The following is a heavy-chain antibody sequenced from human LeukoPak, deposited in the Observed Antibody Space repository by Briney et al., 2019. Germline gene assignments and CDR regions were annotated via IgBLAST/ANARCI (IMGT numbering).Heavy chain of an antibody. D-gene: IGHD3-10*01. CDR1: GFTFSSYA. J-gene: IGHJ4*02. CDR2: ISSSGGST. Sequence: GGSLRLSCAASGFTFSSYAMSWVRQAPGKGLEWVSTISSSGGSTYYADSVKGRFIISRDNSENTVYLQMNSLRAEDTALYYCAKLNYYGSYWGQGTLVTVSS. V-gene: IGHV3-23*01. CDR3: AKLNYYGSY.